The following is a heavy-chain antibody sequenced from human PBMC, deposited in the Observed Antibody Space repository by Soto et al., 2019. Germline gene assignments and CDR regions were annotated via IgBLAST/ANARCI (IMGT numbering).Heavy chain of an antibody. CDR2: ISYDGSNK. CDR1: GFTFSSYG. V-gene: IGHV3-30*18. CDR3: AKDANRVFGVVIVYYYYGMDV. Sequence: SLRLSCAASGFTFSSYGMHWVRQAPGKGLEWVAVISYDGSNKYYADSVKGRFTISRDNSKNTLYLQMNSLRAEDTAVYYCAKDANRVFGVVIVYYYYGMDVWGQGTTVAVSS. D-gene: IGHD3-3*01. J-gene: IGHJ6*02.